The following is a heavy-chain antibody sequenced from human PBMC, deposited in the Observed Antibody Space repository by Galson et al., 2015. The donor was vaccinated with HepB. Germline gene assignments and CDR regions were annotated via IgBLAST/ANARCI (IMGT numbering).Heavy chain of an antibody. V-gene: IGHV3-7*01. CDR3: ARDVPGDWAPPSHYYYYGMDV. J-gene: IGHJ6*02. CDR1: GFTSSNYW. CDR2: IKQDGSDE. Sequence: SLRLSCATSGFTSSNYWMSWVRRAPGKGLEWVANIKQDGSDEYYGGSVKGRFTIFRDNAKDSLYLQMSSLRVEDTAVYYCARDVPGDWAPPSHYYYYGMDVWGQGTTVTVSS. D-gene: IGHD3/OR15-3a*01.